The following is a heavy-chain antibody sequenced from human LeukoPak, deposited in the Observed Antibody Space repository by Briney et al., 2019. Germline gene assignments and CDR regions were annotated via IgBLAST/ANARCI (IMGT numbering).Heavy chain of an antibody. CDR3: AKDWTYYYDSSGYFSDY. CDR1: GFTFSIYA. Sequence: GGSLRLSCDASGFTFSIYAMSWVRQGTGKGLEWVSSITSSGEATYYADSVKGRFTISRDNSKNTLYLQMNSLRAEDTAVYYCAKDWTYYYDSSGYFSDYWGQGTLVTVSS. CDR2: ITSSGEAT. J-gene: IGHJ4*02. D-gene: IGHD3-22*01. V-gene: IGHV3-23*01.